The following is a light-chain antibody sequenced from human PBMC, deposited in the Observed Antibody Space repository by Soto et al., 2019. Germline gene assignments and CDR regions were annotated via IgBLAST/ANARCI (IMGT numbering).Light chain of an antibody. Sequence: EIVMTQSPATLSVSPGERATLSCRASQSVSSNLAWYQQKPGQAPRLLIYGASTRATGIPARFSGSGSGTEFNLTISSLQSEDFAVYYCQQYNNWPPRAYTFGQGTKLEIK. V-gene: IGKV3-15*01. CDR3: QQYNNWPPRAYT. CDR1: QSVSSN. CDR2: GAS. J-gene: IGKJ2*01.